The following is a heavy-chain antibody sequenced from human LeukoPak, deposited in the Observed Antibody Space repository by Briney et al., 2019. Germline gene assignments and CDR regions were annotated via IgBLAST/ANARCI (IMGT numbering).Heavy chain of an antibody. CDR1: GFTFSSYD. CDR3: AELGITMIGGV. V-gene: IGHV3-48*03. J-gene: IGHJ6*04. D-gene: IGHD3-10*02. Sequence: LAGGSLRLSCAASGFTFSSYDIHWVRQAPGKGLEWVSYISSSGSTIYYADSVKGRFTISRDNAKNSLYLQMNSLRAEDTAVYYCAELGITMIGGVWGKGTTVTISS. CDR2: ISSSGSTI.